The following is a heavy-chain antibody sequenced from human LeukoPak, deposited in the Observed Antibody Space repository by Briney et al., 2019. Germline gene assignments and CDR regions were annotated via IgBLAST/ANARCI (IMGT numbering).Heavy chain of an antibody. V-gene: IGHV3-48*04. J-gene: IGHJ4*02. Sequence: GGSLRLSCAASGFTFSRFSMNWVRQAPGKGLEWVSYVSSSSGTIYYADSVKGRFTISRDNAKNSLYLQMNSLRAEDTAVYYCARVDYGDYAGEDYWGQGTLVTVSS. D-gene: IGHD4-17*01. CDR1: GFTFSRFS. CDR3: ARVDYGDYAGEDY. CDR2: VSSSSGTI.